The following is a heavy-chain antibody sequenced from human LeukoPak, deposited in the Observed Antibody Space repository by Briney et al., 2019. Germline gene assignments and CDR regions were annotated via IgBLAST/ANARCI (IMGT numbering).Heavy chain of an antibody. J-gene: IGHJ4*02. D-gene: IGHD3-3*01. CDR1: GFTFDDYG. Sequence: GGSLRLSCAASGFTFDDYGMSWVRQAPGKGLEWVSGINWNGGSTGYADSVKGRFTISRDNAKNSLYLQMNSLRAEDTALYYCASEGRAYDFWCGYYIFYFDYWVQGTLVTVSS. CDR2: INWNGGST. CDR3: ASEGRAYDFWCGYYIFYFDY. V-gene: IGHV3-20*04.